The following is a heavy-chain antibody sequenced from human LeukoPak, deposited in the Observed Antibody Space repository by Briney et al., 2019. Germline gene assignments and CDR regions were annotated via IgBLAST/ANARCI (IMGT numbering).Heavy chain of an antibody. CDR3: ARVFGYCSGGSCYSDYYGMDV. V-gene: IGHV4-34*01. CDR1: GGSFSGYY. D-gene: IGHD2-15*01. Sequence: SETLSLTCAVYGGSFSGYYWSWIRQPPGKGLEWIGEINHSGSTNYNPSLKSRVTISVDTSKNQFSLKLSSVTAADTAVYYCARVFGYCSGGSCYSDYYGMDVWGQGTTVTVSS. CDR2: INHSGST. J-gene: IGHJ6*02.